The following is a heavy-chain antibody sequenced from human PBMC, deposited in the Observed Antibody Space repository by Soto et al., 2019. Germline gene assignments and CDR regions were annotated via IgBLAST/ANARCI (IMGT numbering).Heavy chain of an antibody. D-gene: IGHD3-22*01. V-gene: IGHV3-30-3*01. Sequence: LPIAASGFTFSSYAMHWVRQAQGKGLEWVAVISYDGSNKYYADSVKGRFTISRDNSKNALYLQMNSLRAEDTAVYYCARVAFDYYDSSGYSDDAFDIWGQGTMVTVSS. CDR1: GFTFSSYA. CDR3: ARVAFDYYDSSGYSDDAFDI. CDR2: ISYDGSNK. J-gene: IGHJ3*02.